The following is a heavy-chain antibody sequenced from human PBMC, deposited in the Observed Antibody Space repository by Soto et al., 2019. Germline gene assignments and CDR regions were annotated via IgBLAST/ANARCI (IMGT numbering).Heavy chain of an antibody. CDR2: IYYNGST. V-gene: IGHV4-39*02. CDR3: SAIIVIPASSPRDY. J-gene: IGHJ4*02. D-gene: IGHD2-2*01. CDR1: GGSVSSRSFF. Sequence: RSLTCTVSGGSVSSRSFFWGWIRQPPGKGLEWIGTIYYNGSTNYSPPLKSRVTISVDKSKNHFYLKLRSVTAAGRAVYFCSAIIVIPASSPRDYWGQGTPVTVSS.